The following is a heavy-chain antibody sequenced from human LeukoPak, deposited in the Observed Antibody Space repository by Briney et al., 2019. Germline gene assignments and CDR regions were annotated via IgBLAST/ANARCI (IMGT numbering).Heavy chain of an antibody. CDR1: GFDFKSYA. D-gene: IGHD3-3*01. V-gene: IGHV3-48*01. CDR3: ARAGDFSFKD. Sequence: PGGSLRLSCAASGFDFKSYAMAWVRQAPGKGLEWVSYISSSSSTISYADSVKGRFTISRDNAENSLYLQMNSLRAEDTAVYYCARAGDFSFKDWGQGTLVTVSS. CDR2: ISSSSSTI. J-gene: IGHJ4*02.